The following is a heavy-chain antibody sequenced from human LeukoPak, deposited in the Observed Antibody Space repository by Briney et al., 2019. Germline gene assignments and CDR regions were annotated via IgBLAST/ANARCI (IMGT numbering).Heavy chain of an antibody. CDR3: ARVAYTAMGNHDAFDI. CDR2: INHSEST. V-gene: IGHV4-34*01. Sequence: SETLSLTCAVYGGSFSGYYWSWIRQPPGKGLEWIGEINHSESTNYNPSLKSRVTISVDTSKNQFSLKLSSVTAADTAVYYCARVAYTAMGNHDAFDIWGQGTMVTVSS. J-gene: IGHJ3*02. D-gene: IGHD5-18*01. CDR1: GGSFSGYY.